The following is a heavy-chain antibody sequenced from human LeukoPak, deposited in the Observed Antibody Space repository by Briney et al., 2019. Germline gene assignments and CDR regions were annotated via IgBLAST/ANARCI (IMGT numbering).Heavy chain of an antibody. V-gene: IGHV4-34*01. J-gene: IGHJ4*02. CDR2: FSHTGSP. CDR1: GASFSGYS. Sequence: PSETLSLTCAISGASFSGYSWTWICQPPGKGLEWIGEFSHTGSPIYNPSLKSRVNISIDTSKNQFSLRLTSVTAADTAVYYCARRVRSADYRLDYWGQGTLVTVSS. D-gene: IGHD4-11*01. CDR3: ARRVRSADYRLDY.